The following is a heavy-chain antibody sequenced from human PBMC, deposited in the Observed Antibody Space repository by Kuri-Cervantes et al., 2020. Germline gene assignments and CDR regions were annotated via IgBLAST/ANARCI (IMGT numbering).Heavy chain of an antibody. J-gene: IGHJ5*02. CDR1: GFTFSSYA. CDR2: ISGSGGST. D-gene: IGHD3-3*01. V-gene: IGHV3-23*01. CDR3: AKDWKNFTIFGVVIRYPGWFDP. Sequence: GGSLRLSCAASGFTFSSYAMSWVRQAPGKGLEWVSAISGSGGSTYYADSVKGRFTISRDNSKNTLYLQMNSLRAEDTAVYYCAKDWKNFTIFGVVIRYPGWFDPWGQGTLVTVSS.